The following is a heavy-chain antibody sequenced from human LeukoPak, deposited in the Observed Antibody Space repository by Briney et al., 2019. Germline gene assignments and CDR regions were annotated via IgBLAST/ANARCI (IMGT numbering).Heavy chain of an antibody. J-gene: IGHJ4*02. Sequence: SETLSLTCTVSGYSISSGYYWGWIRQPPEKGLEWIGSIYHSGSTYYNPSLKSRVTISVDTSKNQFSLKLNSVTAADTAVYYCARAGYGDSDFDYWGQGTLVTVSS. CDR1: GYSISSGYY. V-gene: IGHV4-38-2*02. CDR2: IYHSGST. D-gene: IGHD4-17*01. CDR3: ARAGYGDSDFDY.